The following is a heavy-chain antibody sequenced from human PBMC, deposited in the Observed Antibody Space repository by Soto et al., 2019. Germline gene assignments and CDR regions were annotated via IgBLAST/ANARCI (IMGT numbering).Heavy chain of an antibody. D-gene: IGHD5-12*01. Sequence: GASVKVSCKASGGTFSSYAISWVRQAPGQGLEWMGGIIPIFGTANYAQKFQGRVTITADESTSTAYMELSSLRSEDTAVYYCARGTDGYNDYYYSMDVWGQGTTVTVSS. J-gene: IGHJ6*02. CDR1: GGTFSSYA. V-gene: IGHV1-69*13. CDR3: ARGTDGYNDYYYSMDV. CDR2: IIPIFGTA.